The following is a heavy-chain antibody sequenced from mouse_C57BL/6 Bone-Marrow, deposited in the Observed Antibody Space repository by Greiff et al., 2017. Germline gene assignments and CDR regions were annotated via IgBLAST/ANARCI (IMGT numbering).Heavy chain of an antibody. CDR3: ARWGYYGSSYDWYFDV. Sequence: QVQLQQPGAELVKPGASVKLSCKASGYTFTSYWMHWVKQRPGQGLEWIGMIHPNSGSTNYNEKFKGKATLTVDKSSSTAYMQLSSLTSEDSAVYYCARWGYYGSSYDWYFDVWGTGTTVTVSS. D-gene: IGHD1-1*01. CDR2: IHPNSGST. CDR1: GYTFTSYW. J-gene: IGHJ1*03. V-gene: IGHV1-64*01.